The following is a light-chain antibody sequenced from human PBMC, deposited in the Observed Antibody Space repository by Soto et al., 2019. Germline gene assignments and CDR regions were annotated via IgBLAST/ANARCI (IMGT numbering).Light chain of an antibody. Sequence: ILLTQSPGTLSLSPAERSTLSGRAIHSVSSTYLAWYQQKPGKAARLLMYDASNRSTGIPARFSGSGSGTDFTLTISSIEPEDFAVYYCQQRSNWPPFAFGQGTRLEIK. CDR3: QQRSNWPPFA. CDR2: DAS. J-gene: IGKJ5*01. CDR1: HSVSSTY. V-gene: IGKV3-11*01.